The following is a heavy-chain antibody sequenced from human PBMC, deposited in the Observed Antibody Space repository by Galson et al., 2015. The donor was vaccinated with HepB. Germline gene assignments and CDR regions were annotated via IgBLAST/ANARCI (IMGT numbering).Heavy chain of an antibody. D-gene: IGHD6-13*01. Sequence: QSGAEVKKSGESLRISCKGSGYSFTSYWISWVRQMPGEGLEWMGKIDPSDSYTNYSPSFQGHVTMSFDKSISTAYLQWSSLKASDTAMYYCARQYNSKSLAYWGQGTLVAVSS. CDR1: GYSFTSYW. CDR2: IDPSDSYT. V-gene: IGHV5-10-1*01. CDR3: ARQYNSKSLAY. J-gene: IGHJ4*02.